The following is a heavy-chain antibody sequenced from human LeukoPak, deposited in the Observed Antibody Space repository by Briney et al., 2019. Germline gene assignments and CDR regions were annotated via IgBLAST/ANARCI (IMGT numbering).Heavy chain of an antibody. D-gene: IGHD6-19*01. CDR1: GFTFSSYT. J-gene: IGHJ4*02. V-gene: IGHV3-48*02. CDR2: ITGGSDTT. Sequence: QPGGSLRLSCAASGFTFSSYTMNWVRQAPGKGLEWVSYITGGSDTTYYADSVKGRFTISRDNAKNSLYLQMNSLRDEDTAVYYCASRIAVDGRGLDYWGQGTLVTVSS. CDR3: ASRIAVDGRGLDY.